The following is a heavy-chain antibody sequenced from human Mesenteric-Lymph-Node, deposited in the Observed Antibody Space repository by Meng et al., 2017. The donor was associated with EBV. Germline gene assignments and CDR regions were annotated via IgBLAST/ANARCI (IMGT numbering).Heavy chain of an antibody. Sequence: QGQLQQGGRGLLQPSEALSLTGGVSGGSFGGYFWSWIRQPPGKGLEWIGEINRVGSTNYNPSLKSRLTMSVDTSKNHFSLKLTSVTAADTAVYYCVRCGAVTLVQGGPDHWGQGTLVTVSS. CDR2: INRVGST. V-gene: IGHV4-34*01. J-gene: IGHJ4*02. D-gene: IGHD3-10*01. CDR3: VRCGAVTLVQGGPDH. CDR1: GGSFGGYF.